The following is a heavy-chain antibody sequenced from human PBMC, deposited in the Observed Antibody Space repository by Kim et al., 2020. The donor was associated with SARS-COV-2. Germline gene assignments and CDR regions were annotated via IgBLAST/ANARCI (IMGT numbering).Heavy chain of an antibody. CDR1: GFTFSSYA. CDR2: ISGSGGST. Sequence: GGSLRLSCAASGFTFSSYAMSWVRQAPGKGLEWVSAISGSGGSTYYADSVKGRFTISRDNSKNTLYLQMNSLRAEDTAVYYCATDSLLWFGEFIPYYFDYWGQGTLVTVSS. CDR3: ATDSLLWFGEFIPYYFDY. D-gene: IGHD3-10*01. V-gene: IGHV3-23*01. J-gene: IGHJ4*02.